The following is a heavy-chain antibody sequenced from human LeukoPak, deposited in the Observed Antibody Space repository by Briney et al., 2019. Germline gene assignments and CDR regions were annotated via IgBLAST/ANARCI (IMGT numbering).Heavy chain of an antibody. J-gene: IGHJ4*02. CDR3: VRDYHGSGPDY. CDR1: GFSFNSHG. Sequence: PGRSLRLSCTASGFSFNSHGMHWVRQAPGKGLERVAVIWYDGSNKYYADSVKGRFTISRDNFKNTVGLQMNSLRAEDTAVYYCVRDYHGSGPDYWGQGTLVTVSS. CDR2: IWYDGSNK. D-gene: IGHD3-10*01. V-gene: IGHV3-33*01.